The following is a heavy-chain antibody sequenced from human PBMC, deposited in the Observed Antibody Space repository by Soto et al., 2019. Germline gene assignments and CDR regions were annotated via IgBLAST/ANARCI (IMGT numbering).Heavy chain of an antibody. CDR3: ARDLGGYASN. Sequence: EVQLVESGGGLVQPGGSLRLSCAASGFTFSNYWMHWVRQAPGKGPVWVSRINTDGSTTNYADSVKGRFTISRDNTKNTLYLQPNSLGAEDTAVYYCARDLGGYASNWGQGTLVTVSS. V-gene: IGHV3-74*01. CDR2: INTDGSTT. CDR1: GFTFSNYW. J-gene: IGHJ4*02. D-gene: IGHD3-16*01.